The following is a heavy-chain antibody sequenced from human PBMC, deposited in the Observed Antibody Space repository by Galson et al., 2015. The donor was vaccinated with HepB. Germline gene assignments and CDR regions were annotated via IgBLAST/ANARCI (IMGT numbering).Heavy chain of an antibody. CDR2: IYHSGST. CDR3: ARNSGYEGLSHWFDP. V-gene: IGHV4-30-2*01. J-gene: IGHJ5*02. D-gene: IGHD5-12*01. Sequence: TLSLTCAVSGGSISSGGYSWSWIRQPPGKGLEWIGYIYHSGSTYYNPSLKSRVAISVDRSKNQFSLKLSSVTAADTAVYYCARNSGYEGLSHWFDPWGQGTLVTVSS. CDR1: GGSISSGGYS.